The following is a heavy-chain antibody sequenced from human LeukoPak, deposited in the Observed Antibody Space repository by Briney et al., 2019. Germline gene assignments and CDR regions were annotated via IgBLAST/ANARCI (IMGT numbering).Heavy chain of an antibody. J-gene: IGHJ4*02. Sequence: PSETLSLTCTVSGGSISSYYWSWIRQPPGKGLEWIAYIYYSGSTNYNPSLKSRVTISVDTSKNQFSLKLRSVTAADTAVYYCARLLGYSGYADYWGQGTLVTVSS. CDR2: IYYSGST. V-gene: IGHV4-59*12. D-gene: IGHD5-12*01. CDR1: GGSISSYY. CDR3: ARLLGYSGYADY.